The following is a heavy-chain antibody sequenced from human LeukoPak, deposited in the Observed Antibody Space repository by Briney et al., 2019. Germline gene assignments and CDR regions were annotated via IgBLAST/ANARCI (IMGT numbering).Heavy chain of an antibody. CDR1: GFTFSGYA. J-gene: IGHJ4*02. V-gene: IGHV3-30*14. D-gene: IGHD3-10*01. CDR2: ISYDGSNK. Sequence: PGGSLRLSCAASGFTFSGYAMHWVRQAPGKGLEWVVVISYDGSNKYYADSVKGRFTISRDSSENTLYLQMNSLRAEDTAVYFCARDAPLAYYDFWGQGTLVTVSS. CDR3: ARDAPLAYYDF.